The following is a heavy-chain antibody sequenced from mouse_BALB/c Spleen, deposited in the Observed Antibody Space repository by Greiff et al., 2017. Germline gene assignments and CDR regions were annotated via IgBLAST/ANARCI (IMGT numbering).Heavy chain of an antibody. CDR2: ISSGGSYT. Sequence: EVKLLESGGGLVKPGGSLKLSCAASGFTFSSYAMSWVRQSPEKRLEWVAEISSGGSYTYYPDTVTGRFTISRDNAKNTLYLEMSSLRSEDTAMYYCARYYYLSAMDYWGQGNSVTVAS. D-gene: IGHD1-1*01. V-gene: IGHV5-9-4*01. CDR1: GFTFSSYA. J-gene: IGHJ4*01. CDR3: ARYYYLSAMDY.